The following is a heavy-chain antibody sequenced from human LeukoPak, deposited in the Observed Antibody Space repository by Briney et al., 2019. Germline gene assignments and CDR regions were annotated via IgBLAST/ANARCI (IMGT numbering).Heavy chain of an antibody. CDR3: AKGYCSSTSCYPTDY. J-gene: IGHJ4*02. D-gene: IGHD2-2*01. V-gene: IGHV3-9*01. Sequence: GGSLRLSCAASGFTFDDYAMHWVRQAPGKGLEWASGISWNSGSIGYADSVKGRFTISRDNAKNSLYLQMNSLRAEDTALYYCAKGYCSSTSCYPTDYWGQGTLVTVSS. CDR2: ISWNSGSI. CDR1: GFTFDDYA.